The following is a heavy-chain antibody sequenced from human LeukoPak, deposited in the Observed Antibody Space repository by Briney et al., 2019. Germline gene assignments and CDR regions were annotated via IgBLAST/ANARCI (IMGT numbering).Heavy chain of an antibody. CDR3: AKDLRAEYDYGDYGTLNY. CDR2: ISGGGYST. J-gene: IGHJ4*02. CDR1: GFTFSNFA. D-gene: IGHD4-17*01. V-gene: IGHV3-23*01. Sequence: GGSLRLSCAATGFTFSNFAMHWVRQAPGKGLEWVSAISGGGYSTYYADSVKGRFTISRDNSKNTLYLQMNSLRAEDTAVYYCAKDLRAEYDYGDYGTLNYWGQGTLVTVSS.